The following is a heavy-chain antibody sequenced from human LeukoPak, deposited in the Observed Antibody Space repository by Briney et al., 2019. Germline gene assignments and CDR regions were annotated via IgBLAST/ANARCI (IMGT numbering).Heavy chain of an antibody. D-gene: IGHD5-12*01. CDR1: GFIFSTFA. Sequence: PGGSLRLSCAASGFIFSTFAMIWVRQPPGKGLEWVSGISWNSGRIGYADSVKGRFTISRDNAKNSLYLQMNSLRPEDTALYYCAKALGYENGGTDYWGQGTLVTVSS. V-gene: IGHV3-9*01. J-gene: IGHJ4*02. CDR3: AKALGYENGGTDY. CDR2: ISWNSGRI.